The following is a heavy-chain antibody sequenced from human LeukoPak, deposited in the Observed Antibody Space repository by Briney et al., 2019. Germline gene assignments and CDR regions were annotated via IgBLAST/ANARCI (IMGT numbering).Heavy chain of an antibody. CDR2: ISSSSSYI. Sequence: KSGGSLRLSCAASGFTFSSYSVNWVRQAPGKGLEWVSSISSSSSYIWYADSLKGRFTTSRDNAKNSVYLQMNSLRAEDTAVYYCARDSSSSVSRTADYWGQGTLVTVSS. V-gene: IGHV3-21*01. D-gene: IGHD6-6*01. J-gene: IGHJ4*02. CDR1: GFTFSSYS. CDR3: ARDSSSSVSRTADY.